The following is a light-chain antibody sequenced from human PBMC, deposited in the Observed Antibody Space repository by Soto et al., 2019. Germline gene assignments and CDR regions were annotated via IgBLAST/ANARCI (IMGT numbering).Light chain of an antibody. V-gene: IGKV1-17*01. Sequence: DIQMTQSPSSLSASVVDRVTITFRASQSISSYLNWYQQKPGKAPKRLIFATSTLQSGVPSRFSGSGSGTEFTLTITSLQPEDFATYYCLQYYDYPWTFGQGTKVDIK. CDR3: LQYYDYPWT. J-gene: IGKJ1*01. CDR1: QSISSY. CDR2: ATS.